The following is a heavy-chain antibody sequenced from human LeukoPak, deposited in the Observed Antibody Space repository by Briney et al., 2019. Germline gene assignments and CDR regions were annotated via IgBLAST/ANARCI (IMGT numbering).Heavy chain of an antibody. CDR3: AKDQKYSGYDYGD. CDR2: ISNNGGYT. J-gene: IGHJ4*02. D-gene: IGHD5-12*01. Sequence: TGGSLRLSCAASGFTFSSSAMSWVRQAPGKGLEWVSAISNNGGYTYYADSVQGRFTISRDNSKSTLCLQMNSLRAEDTAVYYCAKDQKYSGYDYGDWGQGTLVTVSS. V-gene: IGHV3-23*01. CDR1: GFTFSSSA.